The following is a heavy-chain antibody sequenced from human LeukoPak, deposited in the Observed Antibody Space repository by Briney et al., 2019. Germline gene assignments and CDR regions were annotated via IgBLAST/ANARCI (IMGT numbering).Heavy chain of an antibody. CDR3: ARGVYIAAAQYGY. CDR2: IYYSGTT. D-gene: IGHD6-13*01. J-gene: IGHJ4*02. Sequence: SETLSLTCAVYGGSFSGYYWSLIRQPPRKGLEWIGYIYYSGTTNYNPSLKSRVTISVDTSKNQFSLKLSSVTAADTAVYYCARGVYIAAAQYGYWGQGTLVTVSS. CDR1: GGSFSGYY. V-gene: IGHV4-59*01.